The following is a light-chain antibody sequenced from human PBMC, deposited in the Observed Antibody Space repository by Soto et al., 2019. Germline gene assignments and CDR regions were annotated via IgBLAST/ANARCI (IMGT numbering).Light chain of an antibody. CDR3: HQYGTSPPIT. J-gene: IGKJ5*01. Sequence: EIVLTQSPGTLSLSPGERATLSCRASQSVSSNYLAWYQQKPGQAPRLLIYGASSRATGIPDRFSGSGSGTDFTLPISRLEPEDFAVYYCHQYGTSPPITFAQGTRLEIK. V-gene: IGKV3-20*01. CDR1: QSVSSNY. CDR2: GAS.